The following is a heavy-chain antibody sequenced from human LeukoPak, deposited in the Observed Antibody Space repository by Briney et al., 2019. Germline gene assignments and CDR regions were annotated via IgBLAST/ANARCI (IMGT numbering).Heavy chain of an antibody. V-gene: IGHV3-53*01. CDR2: IYSGGST. D-gene: IGHD1-26*01. CDR1: GLTVSSNY. J-gene: IGHJ4*02. Sequence: GGSLRLSCAASGLTVSSNYMNWVRQAPGKGLEWVPVIYSGGSTYYADSVKGRFTISRDNAKNSLYLQMNSLRAEDTAVYYCARDRGGSDYGYWGQGTLVTVSS. CDR3: ARDRGGSDYGY.